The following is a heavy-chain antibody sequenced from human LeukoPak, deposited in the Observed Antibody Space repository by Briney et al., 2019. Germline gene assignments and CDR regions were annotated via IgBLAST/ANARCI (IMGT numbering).Heavy chain of an antibody. CDR2: IYYSGST. J-gene: IGHJ4*02. CDR3: ARGLYSSGWYPFDY. CDR1: GGSISSYY. D-gene: IGHD6-19*01. V-gene: IGHV4-59*01. Sequence: PSETLSLTCTVSGGSISSYYWSWIRQPPGEGLEWIGYIYYSGSTNYNTSLKSRVTISVDTSKNQFSLKLSSVTAADTAVYYCARGLYSSGWYPFDYWGQGTLVTVSS.